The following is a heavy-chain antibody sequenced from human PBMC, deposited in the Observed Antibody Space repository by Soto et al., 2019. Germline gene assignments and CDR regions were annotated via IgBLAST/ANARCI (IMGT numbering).Heavy chain of an antibody. J-gene: IGHJ3*02. CDR3: ERYSFEYYDFWGGPPAFDI. D-gene: IGHD3-3*01. Sequence: SETLSLTCTVSGGSISSYYWSWIRQPPGKGLEWIGYIYYSGSTNYNPSLKSRVTISVDTSKNQFSLKLSSVTAADTAVYYCERYSFEYYDFWGGPPAFDIWGQGTMVTVSS. CDR1: GGSISSYY. CDR2: IYYSGST. V-gene: IGHV4-59*08.